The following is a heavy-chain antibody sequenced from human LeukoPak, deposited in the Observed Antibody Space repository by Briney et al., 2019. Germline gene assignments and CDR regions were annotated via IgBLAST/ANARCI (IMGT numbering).Heavy chain of an antibody. CDR2: IIPIFGTA. Sequence: ASVKVSCKASEGTFSSYAISWVRQAPGQGLEWMGGIIPIFGTANYAQKFQGRVTITADKSTSTAYMELSSLRSEDTAVYYCARGPEGYYYYYYMDVWGKGTTVTVSS. J-gene: IGHJ6*03. CDR1: EGTFSSYA. CDR3: ARGPEGYYYYYYMDV. V-gene: IGHV1-69*06.